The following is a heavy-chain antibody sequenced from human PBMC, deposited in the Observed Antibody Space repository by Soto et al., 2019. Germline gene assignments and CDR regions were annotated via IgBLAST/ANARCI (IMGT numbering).Heavy chain of an antibody. D-gene: IGHD3-3*01. Sequence: GGSLRLSCAASGLTFSSYGMHWFRQAPGKGLEWVAVISYDGSNKNYADSVKGRFTISRDNSKNTQYLQMNSLRAEDTAGYYWAKAVWSGSRDGWGQGHTVTVSS. V-gene: IGHV3-30*18. CDR3: AKAVWSGSRDG. CDR2: ISYDGSNK. J-gene: IGHJ6*01. CDR1: GLTFSSYG.